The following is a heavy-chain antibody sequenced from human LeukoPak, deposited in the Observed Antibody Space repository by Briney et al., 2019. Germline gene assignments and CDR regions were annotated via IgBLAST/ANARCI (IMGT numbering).Heavy chain of an antibody. Sequence: SETLSLTCTVSGGPISSSSYYWGWIRQPPGKGLEWIGSIYYSGSTYYNPSLKSRVTISVDTSKNQFSLKLSSVTAADTAVYYCARHQTYDYLTHFDYWGQGTLVTVSS. D-gene: IGHD4-11*01. J-gene: IGHJ4*02. V-gene: IGHV4-39*01. CDR1: GGPISSSSYY. CDR3: ARHQTYDYLTHFDY. CDR2: IYYSGST.